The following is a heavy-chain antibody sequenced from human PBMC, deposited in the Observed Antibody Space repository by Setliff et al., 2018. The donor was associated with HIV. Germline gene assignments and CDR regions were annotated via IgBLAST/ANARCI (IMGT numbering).Heavy chain of an antibody. CDR1: GGSFSDYY. Sequence: SETLSLTCAVYGGSFSDYYWSWIRQPPGEGLEWIGSIYYSGNTYHNPSLKSRVTMAVHTSKNLLSLSLLSVTAADTAIYYCARRSGGYDMFFDTWGQGVLVTVS. CDR3: ARRSGGYDMFFDT. V-gene: IGHV4-34*01. CDR2: IYYSGNT. D-gene: IGHD2-15*01. J-gene: IGHJ5*02.